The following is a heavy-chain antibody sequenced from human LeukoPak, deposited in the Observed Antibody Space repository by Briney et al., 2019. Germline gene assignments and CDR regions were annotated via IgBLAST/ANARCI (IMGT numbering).Heavy chain of an antibody. Sequence: GGSLRLSCAASGFIFSDYNMNWVRQAPGRGLEWISYIGLASGFTSYADSVKGRFTTSSDTARNSLFLQTNSLRAEDTAVYYCVRDHNWAFDSWGQGTLVIVSS. CDR3: VRDHNWAFDS. J-gene: IGHJ4*02. CDR2: IGLASGFT. CDR1: GFIFSDYN. D-gene: IGHD1-20*01. V-gene: IGHV3-21*05.